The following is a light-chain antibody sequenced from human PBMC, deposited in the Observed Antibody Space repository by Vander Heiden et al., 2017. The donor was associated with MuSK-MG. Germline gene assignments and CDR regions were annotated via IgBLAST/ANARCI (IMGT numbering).Light chain of an antibody. Sequence: EIVLTQSPATLSLSPGERATLSCRASQSVSTYLAWYQQKPGQGPRLLIYDASNRATGIPARFSGSGSGTDFTLTISSLEPEDFAVYYCQQRSSWPLTFGQGTRLEIK. CDR1: QSVSTY. CDR2: DAS. CDR3: QQRSSWPLT. V-gene: IGKV3-11*01. J-gene: IGKJ5*01.